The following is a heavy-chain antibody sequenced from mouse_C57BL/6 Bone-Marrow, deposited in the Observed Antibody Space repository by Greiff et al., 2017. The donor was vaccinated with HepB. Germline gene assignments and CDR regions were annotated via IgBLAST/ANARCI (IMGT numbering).Heavy chain of an antibody. CDR2: IYPGNSDT. V-gene: IGHV1-5*01. D-gene: IGHD2-1*01. CDR3: TGGYYGNGGFAY. J-gene: IGHJ3*01. Sequence: VQLQQSGTVLARPGASVKMSCKTSGYTFTSYWMHWVKQRPGQGLEWIGAIYPGNSDTSYNQKFKGKAKLTAVTSASTAYMERSSLTNEDSAVYYCTGGYYGNGGFAYWGQGTLVTVSA. CDR1: GYTFTSYW.